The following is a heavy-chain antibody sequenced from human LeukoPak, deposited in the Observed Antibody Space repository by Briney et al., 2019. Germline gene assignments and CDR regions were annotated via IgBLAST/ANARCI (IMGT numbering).Heavy chain of an antibody. CDR2: ITPLFGTA. CDR3: ARDADDSSGYYY. J-gene: IGHJ4*02. D-gene: IGHD3-22*01. CDR1: GGTFSNYA. V-gene: IGHV1-69*13. Sequence: GASVKVSCKASGGTFSNYAINWVRQAPGQGLEWMGGITPLFGTAKYAQKFQGRVTIIADESTSTAYMELSSLRSEDTAVYYCARDADDSSGYYYWGQGTLVTVSS.